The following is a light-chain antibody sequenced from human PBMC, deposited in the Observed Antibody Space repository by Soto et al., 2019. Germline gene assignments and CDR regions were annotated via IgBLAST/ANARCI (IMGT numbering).Light chain of an antibody. CDR3: HHRSNWLRT. J-gene: IGKJ1*01. V-gene: IGKV3-11*01. CDR1: QSVGTF. CDR2: ETS. Sequence: EVVLTQSPVTLSSSPGERATLSCRASQSVGTFLAWYQQKPGQAPRLIIYETSNRATGVPARFSGSGSGTDSALTLSSVEPQDVAVYFCHHRSNWLRTFGQGNKVDIK.